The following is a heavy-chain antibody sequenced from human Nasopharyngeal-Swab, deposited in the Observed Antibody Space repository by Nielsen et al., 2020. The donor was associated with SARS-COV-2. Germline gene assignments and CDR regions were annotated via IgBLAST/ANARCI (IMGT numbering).Heavy chain of an antibody. CDR1: GFTFNSYV. CDR3: APDPNWGLGY. J-gene: IGHJ4*02. D-gene: IGHD7-27*01. CDR2: ITVSGDAT. Sequence: GESLKISCAASGFTFNSYVMIWVRQAPGEGLEWVSYITVSGDATNYAESVKGRFTISRDNSKHLLYLQMNSLRVEDTATYYCAPDPNWGLGYWGRGTLVTVSS. V-gene: IGHV3-23*01.